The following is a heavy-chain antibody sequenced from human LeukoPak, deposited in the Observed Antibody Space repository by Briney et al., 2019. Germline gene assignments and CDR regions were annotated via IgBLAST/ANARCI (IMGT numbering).Heavy chain of an antibody. CDR3: ARDFTNYYDSSGPNEPFDY. D-gene: IGHD3-22*01. CDR1: GGTFSSYA. J-gene: IGHJ4*02. V-gene: IGHV1-69*04. CDR2: IIPILGIA. Sequence: SVKVSCKASGGTFSSYAISWVRQAPGQGLEWMGRIIPILGIANYAQEFQGRVTITADKSTSTAYMELSSLRSEDTAVYYCARDFTNYYDSSGPNEPFDYWGQGTLVTVSS.